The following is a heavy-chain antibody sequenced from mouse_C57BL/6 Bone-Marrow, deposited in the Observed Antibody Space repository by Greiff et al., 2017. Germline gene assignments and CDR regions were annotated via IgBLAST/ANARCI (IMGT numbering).Heavy chain of an antibody. J-gene: IGHJ3*01. CDR1: GYTFTSYW. CDR2: IYPGNSDT. Sequence: EVQLQQSGPVLARPGASVKMSCKTSGYTFTSYWMHWVKQRPGQGLEWIGAIYPGNSDTRYNQKFKGKAKLTAFTSASTAYMELSSLTNEDSAVYYCTRSAWDGLAYWGQGTLVTVSA. V-gene: IGHV1-5*01. CDR3: TRSAWDGLAY. D-gene: IGHD4-1*01.